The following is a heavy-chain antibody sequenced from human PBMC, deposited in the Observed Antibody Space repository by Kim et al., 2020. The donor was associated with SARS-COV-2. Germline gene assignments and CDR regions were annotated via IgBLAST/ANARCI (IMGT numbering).Heavy chain of an antibody. V-gene: IGHV3-7*01. Sequence: GNEKNYAESLKGRFTISRDNAEKSVSLQMNSLRAEDTAIYYCARGSVNLLLWGQGNLVTVSS. CDR2: GNEK. D-gene: IGHD1-26*01. J-gene: IGHJ4*02. CDR3: ARGSVNLLL.